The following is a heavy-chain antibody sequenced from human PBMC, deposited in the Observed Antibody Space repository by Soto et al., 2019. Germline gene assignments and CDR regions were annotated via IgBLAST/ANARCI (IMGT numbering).Heavy chain of an antibody. J-gene: IGHJ4*02. CDR3: ARRPSGDKVDS. V-gene: IGHV4-30-4*01. CDR2: IYNGGST. D-gene: IGHD7-27*01. Sequence: QVQLQESGPGLVKPSQTLSLTCTVSGGSISTVNYWWSWIRQSPDMGLEWIGHIYNGGSTYNNPSLESRVTMSVDSSKNQLSLTLSSVSAADTAVCYYARRPSGDKVDSWGQVTLATVSS. CDR1: GGSISTVNYW.